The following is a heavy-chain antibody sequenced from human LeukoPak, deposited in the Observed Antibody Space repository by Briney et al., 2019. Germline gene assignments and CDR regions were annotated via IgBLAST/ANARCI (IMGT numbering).Heavy chain of an antibody. D-gene: IGHD5-24*01. CDR3: ARDRGRRRDGYNYPFDY. CDR2: INSDGSST. J-gene: IGHJ4*02. V-gene: IGHV3-74*01. Sequence: GGSLRLSCAASGFTFSSYWMHWVRQAPGKGLVWVSRINSDGSSTSYADSVKGRFTISRDNAKNTLYLQMNSLRAEDTAVYYCARDRGRRRDGYNYPFDYWGQGTLVTVSS. CDR1: GFTFSSYW.